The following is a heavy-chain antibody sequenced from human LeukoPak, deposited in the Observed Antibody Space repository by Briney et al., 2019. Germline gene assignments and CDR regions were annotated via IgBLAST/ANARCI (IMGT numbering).Heavy chain of an antibody. CDR2: MNPNSGNT. CDR1: GYTFTSYD. J-gene: IGHJ4*02. V-gene: IGHV1-8*02. CDR3: ARAGIAVAGNDY. Sequence: ASVKVSCKASGYTFTSYDINWVRQATGQGLEWMGWMNPNSGNTGYAQKLQGRVTMTTDTSTSTAYMELRSLRSDDTAVYYCARAGIAVAGNDYWGQGTLVTVSS. D-gene: IGHD6-19*01.